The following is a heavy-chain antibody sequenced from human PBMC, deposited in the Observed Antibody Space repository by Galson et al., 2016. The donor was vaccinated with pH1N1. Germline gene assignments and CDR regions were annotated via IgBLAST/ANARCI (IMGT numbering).Heavy chain of an antibody. D-gene: IGHD2-15*01. CDR2: VNNDGSST. V-gene: IGHV3-74*01. J-gene: IGHJ1*01. CDR1: GFIFTNYW. CDR3: VRGRYCSGGSCYSPIAEYFQH. Sequence: SLRLSCAASGFIFTNYWMHWVRQAPGRGLVWVARVNNDGSSTNYADSVKGRFTLSRDNAKNTVFLEMSSLRAEDTGAYYCVRGRYCSGGSCYSPIAEYFQHWGRGTLLTVSS.